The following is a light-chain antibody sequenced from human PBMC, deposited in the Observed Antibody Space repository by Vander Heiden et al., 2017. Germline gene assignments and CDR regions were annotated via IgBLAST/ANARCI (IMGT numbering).Light chain of an antibody. CDR1: SGSIASNY. CDR3: QSYDSSNLNWV. J-gene: IGLJ3*02. CDR2: EDN. V-gene: IGLV6-57*01. Sequence: NFTLTQPHSVSVSPGKTVTISCTRSSGSIASNYVQWYQHRPGSSPTTVIYEDNQRPSGVPDRFSGSIDSSSNSASLTISGLKTEDEADYYCQSYDSSNLNWVFGGGTKLTVL.